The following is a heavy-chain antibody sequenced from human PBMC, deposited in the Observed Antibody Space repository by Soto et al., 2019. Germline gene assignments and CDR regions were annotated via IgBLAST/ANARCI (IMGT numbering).Heavy chain of an antibody. V-gene: IGHV3-30*03. CDR1: GFSFSSLG. CDR3: AYKGPLGELSFTRFDP. J-gene: IGHJ5*02. CDR2: TSNDGSRS. D-gene: IGHD3-16*02. Sequence: RRLSCAASGFSFSSLGMHWVRQAPGKGLEWVAVTSNDGSRSYYADSVKGRFTISRDNSENTLYLQMNSLRDEDTAVYYCAYKGPLGELSFTRFDPWGQGTLVTVSS.